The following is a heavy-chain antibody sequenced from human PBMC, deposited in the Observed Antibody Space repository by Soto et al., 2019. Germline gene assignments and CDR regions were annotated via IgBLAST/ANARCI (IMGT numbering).Heavy chain of an antibody. CDR3: ARQHDRAYAGGGY. CDR2: ISYDGSNK. D-gene: IGHD1-1*01. J-gene: IGHJ4*02. Sequence: QVQLVESGGGVVQPGRSLRLSCAASGFTFSSYGMHWVRQAPGKGLEWVAVISYDGSNKYYADSVKGRFTISRDNSKNNHYLQIKGWRARETAVYYCARQHDRAYAGGGYWGQGTLVTVSS. CDR1: GFTFSSYG. V-gene: IGHV3-30*03.